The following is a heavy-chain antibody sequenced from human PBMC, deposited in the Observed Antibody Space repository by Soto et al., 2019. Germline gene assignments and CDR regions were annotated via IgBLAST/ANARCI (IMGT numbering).Heavy chain of an antibody. V-gene: IGHV3-9*01. D-gene: IGHD2-2*01. J-gene: IGHJ6*02. CDR1: GFTFDDYA. CDR2: ISWNSGSI. Sequence: PGGSLRLSCAASGFTFDDYAMHWVRQAPGEGLEWVSGISWNSGSIGYADSVKGRFTISRDNAKNSLYLQMNSLRAEDTALYYCAKGCSSTSCPGAYYYYGMDVWGQGTTVTVSS. CDR3: AKGCSSTSCPGAYYYYGMDV.